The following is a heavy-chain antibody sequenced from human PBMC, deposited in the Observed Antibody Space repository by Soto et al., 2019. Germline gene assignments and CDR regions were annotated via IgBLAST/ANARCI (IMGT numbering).Heavy chain of an antibody. CDR3: AREIHDILTGPPWVWYFDL. V-gene: IGHV4-34*01. CDR1: GGSFSGYY. J-gene: IGHJ2*01. CDR2: INDRGSI. Sequence: QVQLQQWGAGPLRPLETLSLTCGVSGGSFSGYYWAWIRQSPGKGLEWIGEINDRGSINYNPSLKSRVSTSVDTSKNHYSRNPRSVTAADTAVYYCAREIHDILTGPPWVWYFDLWGRGTLVTVSS. D-gene: IGHD3-9*01.